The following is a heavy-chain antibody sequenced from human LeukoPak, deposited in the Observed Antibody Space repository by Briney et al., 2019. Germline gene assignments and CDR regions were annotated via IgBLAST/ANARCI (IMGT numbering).Heavy chain of an antibody. CDR3: ARFGFGELFSGNWFDP. Sequence: SETLSLTCTVSGGSISSGDYYWSWIRQPRGKGLEWIGYIYYSGSTYYNPSLKSRVTISVDTSKNQFSLKLSSVTAADTAVYYCARFGFGELFSGNWFDPWGQGTLVTVSS. V-gene: IGHV4-30-4*01. CDR2: IYYSGST. J-gene: IGHJ5*02. D-gene: IGHD3-10*01. CDR1: GGSISSGDYY.